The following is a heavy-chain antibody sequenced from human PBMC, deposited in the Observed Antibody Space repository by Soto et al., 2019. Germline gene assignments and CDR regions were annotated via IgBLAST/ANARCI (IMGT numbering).Heavy chain of an antibody. CDR1: GFTFSSYA. J-gene: IGHJ4*02. V-gene: IGHV3-23*01. CDR2: ISGSGGST. D-gene: IGHD2-15*01. Sequence: EVQLLESGGGLVQPGGSLRLSCAASGFTFSSYAMSWVRQAPGKGLEWVSAISGSGGSTYYADSAKGRFTISRDNSKNTPYLQMNTLRAGDTAVYYCAKGQRVVGVVAADYWGQGTLVTLSS. CDR3: AKGQRVVGVVAADY.